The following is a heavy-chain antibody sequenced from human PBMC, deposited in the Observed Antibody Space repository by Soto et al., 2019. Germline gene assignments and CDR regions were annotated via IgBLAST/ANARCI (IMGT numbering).Heavy chain of an antibody. CDR3: AREGNLGRWIQPLDS. CDR2: IHYNGNT. CDR1: GDSISSYS. D-gene: IGHD2-2*03. Sequence: QVQLQVSGPGLVKPSETLSLTCTVSGDSISSYSWSWIRQPPGKGLEWIGNIHYNGNTKYSPSLKSRVTMSLATSKNHISLKLISVTTADTAVYFCAREGNLGRWIQPLDSWGQGTLVTVSS. V-gene: IGHV4-59*01. J-gene: IGHJ4*02.